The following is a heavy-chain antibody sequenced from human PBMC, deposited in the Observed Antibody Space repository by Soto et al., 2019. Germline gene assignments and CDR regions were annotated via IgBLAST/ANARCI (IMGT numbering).Heavy chain of an antibody. CDR1: GGSVSSGSYY. CDR3: ARDGRDGYNPFDY. V-gene: IGHV4-61*01. D-gene: IGHD5-12*01. J-gene: IGHJ4*02. CDR2: IYYSGST. Sequence: PSETLSLTCTVSGGSVSSGSYYWSWIRQPPGKGLEWIGYIYYSGSTNYNPSLKSRVTISVDTSKNQFSLKLGSVTAADTAVYYCARDGRDGYNPFDYWGQGTLVTVSS.